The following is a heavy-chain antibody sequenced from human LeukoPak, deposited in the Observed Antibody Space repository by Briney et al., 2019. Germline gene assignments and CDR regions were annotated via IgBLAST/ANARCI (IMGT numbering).Heavy chain of an antibody. D-gene: IGHD2-2*01. CDR3: ARVVIVVVPALGY. Sequence: SVKVSCKASGGTFSSYAISWVRQAPGQGLEWMGRIIPILGIANYAQKFQGRVTITADKSTSTAYMELSRLRSDDTAVYYCARVVIVVVPALGYWGQGTLVTVSS. J-gene: IGHJ4*02. CDR1: GGTFSSYA. CDR2: IIPILGIA. V-gene: IGHV1-69*04.